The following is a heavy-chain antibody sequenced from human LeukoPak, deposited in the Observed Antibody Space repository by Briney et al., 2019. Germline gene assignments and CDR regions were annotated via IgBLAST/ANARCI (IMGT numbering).Heavy chain of an antibody. CDR3: ARRRYTHYFDY. J-gene: IGHJ4*02. Sequence: PGGSLRLSCAASGFTFSSYAMSWVRQAPGKGLEWVSYISSSGYTIHYADSVKGRFTISRDNAKNSLYLQMNSLRAEDTALYYCARRRYTHYFDYWGQGTLVTVSS. V-gene: IGHV3-48*04. CDR1: GFTFSSYA. CDR2: ISSSGYTI. D-gene: IGHD2-2*02.